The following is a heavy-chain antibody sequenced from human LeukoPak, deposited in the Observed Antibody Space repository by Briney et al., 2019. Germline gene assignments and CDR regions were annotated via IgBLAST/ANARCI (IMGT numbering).Heavy chain of an antibody. D-gene: IGHD3-9*01. V-gene: IGHV3-7*01. J-gene: IGHJ1*01. Sequence: PGGSLRLSCAASGFTFSSYWMNWVRQAPGKGLDWVASIKQDGSLIYYVDSVKGRFIISRDNARNSLYLQMNSLRVEDTAVSYCEKVTDVNDDITFQHWGQGKLVTVSS. CDR3: EKVTDVNDDITFQH. CDR2: IKQDGSLI. CDR1: GFTFSSYW.